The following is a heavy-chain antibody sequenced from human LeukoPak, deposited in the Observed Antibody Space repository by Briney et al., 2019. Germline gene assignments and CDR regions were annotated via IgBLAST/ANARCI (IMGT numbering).Heavy chain of an antibody. D-gene: IGHD5-18*01. CDR2: ISGGDGST. CDR1: GFTFSSYA. J-gene: IGHJ6*03. V-gene: IGHV3-23*01. Sequence: GGSLRLSCAASGFTFSSYAMSWVRQAPGKGLEWVSTISGGDGSTYYADSVKGRFTISRDNSKNTLYLQMNSLRAEDTAVYYCAGRTAAQDYYMDVWGKGTTVTISS. CDR3: AGRTAAQDYYMDV.